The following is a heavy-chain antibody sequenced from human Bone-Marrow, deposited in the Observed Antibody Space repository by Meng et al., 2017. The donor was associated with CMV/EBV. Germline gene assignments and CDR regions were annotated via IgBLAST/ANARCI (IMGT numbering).Heavy chain of an antibody. J-gene: IGHJ6*02. CDR2: IKEDGSEK. CDR1: EFTFSSYW. D-gene: IGHD3-3*01. Sequence: GGSLRLSCAASEFTFSSYWMHWVRQAPGKGLEWVASIKEDGSEKYYVDSVKGRFTISRDNAKNSLYLQMNSLRAGDTAVYYCARDPTDLWSGDYYGLDVWGQGNTVTVSS. CDR3: ARDPTDLWSGDYYGLDV. V-gene: IGHV3-7*01.